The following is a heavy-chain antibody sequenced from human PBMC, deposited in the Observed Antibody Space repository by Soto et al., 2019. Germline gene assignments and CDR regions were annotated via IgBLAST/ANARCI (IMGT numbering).Heavy chain of an antibody. CDR3: AKVWNFDWFLYYFDY. J-gene: IGHJ4*02. V-gene: IGHV3-30*18. D-gene: IGHD3-9*01. Sequence: VAVISYDGSNKYYADSVKGRFTISRDNSKNTLYLQMNSLRAEDTAVYYCAKVWNFDWFLYYFDYWGQGTLVTVSS. CDR2: ISYDGSNK.